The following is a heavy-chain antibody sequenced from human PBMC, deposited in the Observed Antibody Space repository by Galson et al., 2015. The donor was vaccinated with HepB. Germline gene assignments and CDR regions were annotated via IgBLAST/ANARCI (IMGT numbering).Heavy chain of an antibody. D-gene: IGHD3-9*01. CDR2: ISTKRGNT. J-gene: IGHJ4*02. V-gene: IGHV1-18*01. CDR3: ARDVDWALDY. Sequence: SVKVSRKASGYTFNKYGISWVRQAPGQGLEWMGWISTKRGNTKHAQNFQGRVTMTTETSTNTAYMELRSLRSADTAVYYCARDVDWALDYWGQGTLVTVSS. CDR1: GYTFNKYG.